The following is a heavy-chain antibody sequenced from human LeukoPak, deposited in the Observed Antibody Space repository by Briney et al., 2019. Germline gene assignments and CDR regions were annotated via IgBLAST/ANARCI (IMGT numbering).Heavy chain of an antibody. Sequence: SETLSLTCAVYGGSFSGYYWSWIRQPPGKGLEWIGEINHSGSTNYNPSLKSRVTISVDTSKNQFSLKLSSVTAADTAVYCCAREGWATYYYYMDVWGKGTTVTVSS. D-gene: IGHD1-26*01. CDR3: AREGWATYYYYMDV. CDR1: GGSFSGYY. V-gene: IGHV4-34*01. CDR2: INHSGST. J-gene: IGHJ6*03.